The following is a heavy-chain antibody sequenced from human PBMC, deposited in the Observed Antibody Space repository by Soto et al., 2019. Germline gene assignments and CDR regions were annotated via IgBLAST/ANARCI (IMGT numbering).Heavy chain of an antibody. CDR3: ARKVVGSTSRPDYWYFDL. D-gene: IGHD2-21*01. J-gene: IGHJ2*01. CDR1: GFTFINYA. CDR2: ISGGGDAT. V-gene: IGHV3-23*01. Sequence: EVQLLESGGDSVQPGGSVRLSCAGSGFTFINYAMNWVRHAPGKGLEWASTISGGGDATFFADSVRGRFTFSRDNSKNTVTLQMNSLGVDDTAVYYCARKVVGSTSRPDYWYFDLWGRGTLVTVSS.